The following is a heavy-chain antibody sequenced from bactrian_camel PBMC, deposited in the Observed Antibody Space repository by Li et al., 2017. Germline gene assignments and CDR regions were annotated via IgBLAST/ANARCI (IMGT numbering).Heavy chain of an antibody. J-gene: IGHJ6*01. CDR1: EFTFSSYP. CDR3: ATNFYRVSPAIVLVQYPDSPFGY. CDR2: IDSGDSTT. V-gene: IGHV3S40*01. Sequence: DVQLVESGGGLVQPGGSLRLSCEASEFTFSSYPMSWVRQAPGKGLEWVSAIDSGDSTTFYADSVKGRFTISRDNAKNTVSLQMNSLKSEDTALYFCATNFYRVSPAIVLVQYPDSPFGYWGQGTQVTVS. D-gene: IGHD2*01.